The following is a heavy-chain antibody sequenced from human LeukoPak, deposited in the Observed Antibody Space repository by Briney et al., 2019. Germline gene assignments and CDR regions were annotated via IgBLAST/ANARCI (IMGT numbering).Heavy chain of an antibody. J-gene: IGHJ4*01. V-gene: IGHV4-39*01. CDR3: ASPSFNYYYDSSGRXFXX. Sequence: PSETLSLTCTVSGVSISSSSYYWGWIRQPPGKGLEWIGTIYYGGSTYYNPSLKSRVTISVDTSKNQFSLKLSSVTAADTAVYYXASPSFNYYYDSSGRXFXXWGXXXLVT. D-gene: IGHD3-22*01. CDR1: GVSISSSSYY. CDR2: IYYGGST.